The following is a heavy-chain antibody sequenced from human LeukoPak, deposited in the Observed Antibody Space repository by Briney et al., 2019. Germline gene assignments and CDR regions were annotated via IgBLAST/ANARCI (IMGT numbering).Heavy chain of an antibody. D-gene: IGHD6-13*01. CDR1: GGSISSSSYY. V-gene: IGHV4-39*07. CDR2: IYYSGST. Sequence: SETLSLTCTVSGGSISSSSYYWGWIRQPPGKGLEWIGSIYYSGSTYYNPSLKSRVTISVDTSKNQFSLKLSSLTAADTAVYYCARVYSSSGTHFDYWGQGTVVTVSS. CDR3: ARVYSSSGTHFDY. J-gene: IGHJ4*02.